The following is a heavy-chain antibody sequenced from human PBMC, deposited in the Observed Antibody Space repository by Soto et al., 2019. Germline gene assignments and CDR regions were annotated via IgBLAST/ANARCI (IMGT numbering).Heavy chain of an antibody. V-gene: IGHV3-30-3*01. CDR1: GFTFSTYA. D-gene: IGHD3-10*01. CDR3: PREGHGDWFDP. J-gene: IGHJ5*02. Sequence: VGSLRLSCAASGFTFSTYAMHWVRQAPGKGLEWVAAISDDGTNKYYADSVKGRFTISRDNSRDTLYLQMNSLRAEDTAVYYCPREGHGDWFDPWGQGTLVTVSS. CDR2: ISDDGTNK.